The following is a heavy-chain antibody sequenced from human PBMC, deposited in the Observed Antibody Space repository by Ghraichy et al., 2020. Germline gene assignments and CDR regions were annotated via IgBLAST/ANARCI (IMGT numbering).Heavy chain of an antibody. D-gene: IGHD2-2*01. J-gene: IGHJ6*02. CDR3: ARAGYCSSTSCHYYYYGMDV. Sequence: GESLNISCAASGFNFSSYSMNWVRQAPGKGLEWVSYFSSSSSTIYYADSVKGRFTISRDNAKNSLYLQMNSLRDEDTAVYYCARAGYCSSTSCHYYYYGMDVWGQGTTVTVSS. V-gene: IGHV3-48*02. CDR1: GFNFSSYS. CDR2: FSSSSSTI.